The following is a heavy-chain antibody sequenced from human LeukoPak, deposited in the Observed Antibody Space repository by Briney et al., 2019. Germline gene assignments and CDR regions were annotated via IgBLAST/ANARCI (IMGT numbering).Heavy chain of an antibody. V-gene: IGHV3-21*01. CDR3: ARDPGSGPPRVYFDY. J-gene: IGHJ4*02. D-gene: IGHD3-10*01. Sequence: KTGGSLRLSCAASGFTFSSYSMNWVRQAPGKGLEWVSSISSSSSYIYYADSVKGRFTISRDNAKNSLYLQMNSLRAEDTAVYYCARDPGSGPPRVYFDYWGQGTLVTVSS. CDR2: ISSSSSYI. CDR1: GFTFSSYS.